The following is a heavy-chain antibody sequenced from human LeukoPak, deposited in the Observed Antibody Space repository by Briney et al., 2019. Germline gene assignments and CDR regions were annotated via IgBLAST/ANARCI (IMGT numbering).Heavy chain of an antibody. J-gene: IGHJ4*02. D-gene: IGHD2-15*01. CDR2: ISSSGSTI. CDR1: GFTFSSYE. Sequence: QPGGSLRLSCAASGFTFSSYEMNWVRQAPGKGLEWVSYISSSGSTIYYADSVKGRFTISRDNAKNSLYLQMNSLRAEDTAVYYCARRYCSGGSCPFDYWGQGTLATVSS. V-gene: IGHV3-48*03. CDR3: ARRYCSGGSCPFDY.